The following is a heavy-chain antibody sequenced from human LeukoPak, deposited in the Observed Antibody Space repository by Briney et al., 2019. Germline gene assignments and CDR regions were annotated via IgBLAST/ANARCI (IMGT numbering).Heavy chain of an antibody. J-gene: IGHJ4*02. CDR2: IGAGGTFT. CDR1: AFTFSSYA. Sequence: GGSLRLSCSASAFTFSSYAMNWVRQAPGKGLEWVSGIGAGGTFTYYADSVKGRFTIFRDNSRNTLYLQMNSLRAEDTAVYYCARENDYALDYWGQGTLVTVSS. V-gene: IGHV3-23*01. CDR3: ARENDYALDY. D-gene: IGHD4-17*01.